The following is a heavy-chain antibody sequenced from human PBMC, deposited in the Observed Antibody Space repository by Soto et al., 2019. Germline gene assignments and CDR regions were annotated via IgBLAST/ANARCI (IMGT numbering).Heavy chain of an antibody. CDR1: GFTFSSHA. Sequence: EVPLLESGGGLVQPGGSLRLSCAASGFTFSSHAMSWVRQAPGKGLEWVSALTGSGVSTYYADSVKGRFIISRDNSKSTLYLQMNSLRVEDTAVYYCAKDRYVFWFDPWGQGTLVTVSS. J-gene: IGHJ5*02. D-gene: IGHD3-16*02. CDR2: LTGSGVST. CDR3: AKDRYVFWFDP. V-gene: IGHV3-23*01.